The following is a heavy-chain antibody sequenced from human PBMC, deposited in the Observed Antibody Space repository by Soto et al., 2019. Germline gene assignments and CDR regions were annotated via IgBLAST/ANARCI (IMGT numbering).Heavy chain of an antibody. CDR3: AREGDGYNAIDY. Sequence: QLQLQESGPGLVKPSETLSLTCTVSGGSISSSSYYWGWIRQPPGKGLEWIGSIYYSGSTYYNPSLKSRVTISVDTSKNQCSLKLSSVTAADTAVYYGAREGDGYNAIDYWGQGTLVTVSS. CDR1: GGSISSSSYY. J-gene: IGHJ4*02. CDR2: IYYSGST. D-gene: IGHD5-12*01. V-gene: IGHV4-39*02.